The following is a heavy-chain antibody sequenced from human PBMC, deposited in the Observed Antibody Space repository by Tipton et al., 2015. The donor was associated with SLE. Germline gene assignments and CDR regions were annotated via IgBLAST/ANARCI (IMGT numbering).Heavy chain of an antibody. D-gene: IGHD4-17*01. CDR2: IYHSGST. J-gene: IGHJ5*02. CDR1: GYSISSGYY. Sequence: TLSLTCAVSGYSISSGYYWGWIRQPPGKGLEWIGSIYHSGSTYYNPSLKSRVTISVDTSKNQLSLKLTSVTAADTAVYYCARRADYGDRNCFDPWGQGTLVTVSS. CDR3: ARRADYGDRNCFDP. V-gene: IGHV4-38-2*01.